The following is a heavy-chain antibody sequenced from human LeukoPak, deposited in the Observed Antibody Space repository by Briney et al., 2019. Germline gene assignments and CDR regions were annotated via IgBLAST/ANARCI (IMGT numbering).Heavy chain of an antibody. CDR3: ARVYDFWSGLYYMDV. CDR1: GYTFTSYG. D-gene: IGHD3-3*01. V-gene: IGHV1-18*01. J-gene: IGHJ6*03. CDR2: ISGYNANT. Sequence: ASVKVSCKASGYTFTSYGISWMRQAPGQGLEWMGWISGYNANTNTDSAQKLQGRVTMTTDTSTSTVYMELRSLRSDDTAVYYCARVYDFWSGLYYMDVWGKGTTVTVSS.